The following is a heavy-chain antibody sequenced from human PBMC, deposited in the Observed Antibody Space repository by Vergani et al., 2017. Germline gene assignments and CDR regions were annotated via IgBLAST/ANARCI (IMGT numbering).Heavy chain of an antibody. CDR2: IWYDGSNK. D-gene: IGHD6-19*01. Sequence: QVQLVESGGGVVQPGRSLRLSCAASGFTFSSYGMHWVRQAPGKGLEWVAVIWYDGSNKYYADSVKGRFTISRDNSKNTLYLQMNSLRAEDTAVYYCARAYSNGWQGRSVLHYYYDYGMDVWGQGTTVTVSS. CDR1: GFTFSSYG. V-gene: IGHV3-33*01. J-gene: IGHJ6*02. CDR3: ARAYSNGWQGRSVLHYYYDYGMDV.